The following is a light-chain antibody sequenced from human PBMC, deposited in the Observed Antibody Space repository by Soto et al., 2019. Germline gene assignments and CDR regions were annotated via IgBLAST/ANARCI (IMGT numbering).Light chain of an antibody. CDR1: SSDVGGYNY. J-gene: IGLJ3*02. CDR3: SSYTTRTTWV. Sequence: QSALTQPASVSGSPGQSITISCTGTSSDVGGYNYVSWYQQHPGKAPKLMIYEVSNRPSGVSNRFSGSKSGNTASLTISGLQAEDEADYYCSSYTTRTTWVFGGGTIQTVL. V-gene: IGLV2-14*01. CDR2: EVS.